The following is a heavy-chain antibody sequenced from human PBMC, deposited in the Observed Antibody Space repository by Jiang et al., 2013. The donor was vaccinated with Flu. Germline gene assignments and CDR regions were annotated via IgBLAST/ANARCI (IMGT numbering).Heavy chain of an antibody. CDR2: IWSDGSKK. CDR1: GFTFNTYG. V-gene: IGHV3-33*01. CDR3: ARPIAAVGGGGMDV. J-gene: IGHJ6*01. D-gene: IGHD6-13*01. Sequence: RLSCAASGFTFNTYGMHWVRQAPGKGLEWVAVIWSDGSKKYYRDSVKGRFTISRDNSKNTVYLQMNSLRAEDTAVYYCARPIAAVGGGGMDVWGQGTTVTVSS.